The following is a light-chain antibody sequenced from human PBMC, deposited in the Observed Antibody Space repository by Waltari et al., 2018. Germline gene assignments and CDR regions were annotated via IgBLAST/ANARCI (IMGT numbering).Light chain of an antibody. CDR2: GVN. CDR1: GSNIGAGYD. CDR3: QSYDTSLSVI. Sequence: QSVLTQPPSVSGAPGQRVTISCTGSGSNIGAGYDVHWYQQLPGKAPKLLIYGVNNRPSGVPDRFSGSQSGTSASLAITGLQAEDEADCFCQSYDTSLSVIFGGGTKLTVL. J-gene: IGLJ2*01. V-gene: IGLV1-40*01.